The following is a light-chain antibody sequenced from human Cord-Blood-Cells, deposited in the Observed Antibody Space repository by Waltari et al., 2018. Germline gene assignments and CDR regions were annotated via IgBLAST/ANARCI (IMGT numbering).Light chain of an antibody. Sequence: SYELTQPPSVSVSLGQTASITCSGDKLGDKYACWYQQKPGQSPVLVIYQDSKRPSGIPGRFSGSNSGNTATLTISGTQAMDEADYYCQAWDSSTGVFGGGTKLTVL. V-gene: IGLV3-1*01. J-gene: IGLJ2*01. CDR3: QAWDSSTGV. CDR1: KLGDKY. CDR2: QDS.